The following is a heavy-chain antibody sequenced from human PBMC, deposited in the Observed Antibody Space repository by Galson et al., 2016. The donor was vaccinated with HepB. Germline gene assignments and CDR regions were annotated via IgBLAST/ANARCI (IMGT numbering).Heavy chain of an antibody. CDR2: VSGSGGSK. D-gene: IGHD1-20*01. V-gene: IGHV3-23*01. CDR1: GFTFTSYA. J-gene: IGHJ5*01. Sequence: SLRLSRAASGFTFTSYAMGWVRQAPGNGLAWLSSVSGSGGSKCYADSVRGRFIISRDSSENTLYLQMNTLRGDDTALYYCAKAGYNSHERNNWFDYWGQGTLVTVSS. CDR3: AKAGYNSHERNNWFDY.